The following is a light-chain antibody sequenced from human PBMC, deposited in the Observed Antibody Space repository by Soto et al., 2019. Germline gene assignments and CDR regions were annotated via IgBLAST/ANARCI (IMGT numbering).Light chain of an antibody. CDR2: GAS. V-gene: IGKV1-39*01. CDR1: QSISTY. J-gene: IGKJ4*01. CDR3: QQSFITPPLT. Sequence: DIQMSQSPSSLSASIGDRITITCRASQSISTYFNWYQQKPGKAPRLLIYGASTLQNGVPSRFSGSGSATDYTLTISSLQPEDFATYYCQQSFITPPLTFGGGTTVEMK.